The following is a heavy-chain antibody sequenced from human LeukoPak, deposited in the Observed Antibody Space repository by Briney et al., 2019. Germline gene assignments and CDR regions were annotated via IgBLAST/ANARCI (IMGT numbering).Heavy chain of an antibody. V-gene: IGHV3-23*01. Sequence: GGSLRLSCAASGFSFSSYAMSWVRQAPGQGLEWVSTISGSGDSTYYADSVKGRFTISRDNSKNTLYLQMNSLRAEDTAVYYCANCEIRLGYNYGYGSFNYWGQGTLVTVSS. CDR3: ANCEIRLGYNYGYGSFNY. D-gene: IGHD3-10*01. J-gene: IGHJ4*02. CDR2: ISGSGDST. CDR1: GFSFSSYA.